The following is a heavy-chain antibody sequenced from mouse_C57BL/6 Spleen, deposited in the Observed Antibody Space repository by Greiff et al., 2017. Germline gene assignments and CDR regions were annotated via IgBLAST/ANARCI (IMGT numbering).Heavy chain of an antibody. D-gene: IGHD1-1*01. V-gene: IGHV5-12*01. CDR3: ARHYYGSSYEWYFDV. CDR1: GFTFSDYY. J-gene: IGHJ1*03. Sequence: EVQVVESGGGLVQPGGSLKLSCAASGFTFSDYYMYWVRQTPEKRLEWVAYISNGGGSTYYPDTVKGRFTISRDNAKNTLYLQMSRLKSEDTAMYYCARHYYGSSYEWYFDVWGTGTTVTVSS. CDR2: ISNGGGST.